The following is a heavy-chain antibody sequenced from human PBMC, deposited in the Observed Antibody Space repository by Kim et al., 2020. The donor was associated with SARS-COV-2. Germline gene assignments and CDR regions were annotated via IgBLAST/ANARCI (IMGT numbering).Heavy chain of an antibody. CDR1: GFTFSTHD. Sequence: GGSLRLSCAATGFTFSTHDMHWVRQAPGKGLECVSSITRSTGSIFYADFVKGRFTISRDNAKNSLYLQMDSLRDEDTAVYYCARGLTYCGGDCPWGQGTLVTVSS. J-gene: IGHJ5*02. V-gene: IGHV3-48*02. CDR2: ITRSTGSI. D-gene: IGHD2-21*02. CDR3: ARGLTYCGGDCP.